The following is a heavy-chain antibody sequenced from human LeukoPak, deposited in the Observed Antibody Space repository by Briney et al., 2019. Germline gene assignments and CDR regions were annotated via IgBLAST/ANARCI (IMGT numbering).Heavy chain of an antibody. Sequence: GGSLRLSCAASGFTFSSYAMSWIRQAPGKGLEWVSYISSSGSTIYYADSVKGRFTISRDNAKNSLYLQMNSLRAEDTAVYYCARGIWGIAARPNDYWGQGTLVTVSS. V-gene: IGHV3-11*01. CDR1: GFTFSSYA. CDR2: ISSSGSTI. J-gene: IGHJ4*02. D-gene: IGHD6-6*01. CDR3: ARGIWGIAARPNDY.